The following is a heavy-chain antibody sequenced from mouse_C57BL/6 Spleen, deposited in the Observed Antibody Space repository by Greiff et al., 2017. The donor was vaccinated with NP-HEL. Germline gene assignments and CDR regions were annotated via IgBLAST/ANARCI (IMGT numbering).Heavy chain of an antibody. J-gene: IGHJ4*01. Sequence: QVQLQQSGAELARPGASVKLSCKASGYTFTSYGISWVKQRTGQGLEWIGEIYPRSGNTYYNEKFKGKATLTADKSSSPAYMELRSLTSADSAVYFCARLGYDYYAMDYWGQGTSVTVSS. D-gene: IGHD4-1*01. CDR2: IYPRSGNT. V-gene: IGHV1-81*01. CDR1: GYTFTSYG. CDR3: ARLGYDYYAMDY.